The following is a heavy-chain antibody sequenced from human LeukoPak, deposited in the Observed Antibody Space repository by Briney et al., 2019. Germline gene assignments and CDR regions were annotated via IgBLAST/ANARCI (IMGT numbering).Heavy chain of an antibody. Sequence: PSETLSLTCTASDDSISRDFWTWIRQPPGKGLEWIGYMRYSGRTEYNPSLKSRVTISIQTSKNQFSLKLTSVTAADTAIYYCPRLPDVSGWPFDYWGQGILVTVSS. CDR3: PRLPDVSGWPFDY. CDR2: MRYSGRT. D-gene: IGHD6-19*01. CDR1: DDSISRDF. J-gene: IGHJ4*02. V-gene: IGHV4-59*01.